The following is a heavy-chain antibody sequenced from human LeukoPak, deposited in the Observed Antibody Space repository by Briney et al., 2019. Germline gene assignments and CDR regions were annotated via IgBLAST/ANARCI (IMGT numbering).Heavy chain of an antibody. J-gene: IGHJ6*02. CDR3: ARGFRGTTVTSMDV. Sequence: QTGGSLRLSCAASGFTFSSYAMHWVRQAPGKGLEWVAVISYDGSNKYYADSVKGRFTISRDNSKNTLYLQMNSLRAEDTAVHYCARGFRGTTVTSMDVWGQGTTVTVSS. D-gene: IGHD4-17*01. CDR2: ISYDGSNK. CDR1: GFTFSSYA. V-gene: IGHV3-30-3*01.